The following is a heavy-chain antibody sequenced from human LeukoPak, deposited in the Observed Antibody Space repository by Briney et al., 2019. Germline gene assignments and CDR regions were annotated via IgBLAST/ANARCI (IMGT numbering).Heavy chain of an antibody. Sequence: GGSLRLSCAASGFTFSSYGMHWVRQAPGKGLEWVAGISYDGSNKYYADSVKGGFTISRDNSKNTLYLQMNSLRAEDTAVYYCALWGNGFNNYYFDYWGQGTLVTVSS. CDR1: GFTFSSYG. V-gene: IGHV3-30*03. CDR3: ALWGNGFNNYYFDY. CDR2: ISYDGSNK. D-gene: IGHD5-24*01. J-gene: IGHJ4*02.